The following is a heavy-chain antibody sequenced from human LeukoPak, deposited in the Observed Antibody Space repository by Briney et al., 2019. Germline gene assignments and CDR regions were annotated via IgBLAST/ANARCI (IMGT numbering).Heavy chain of an antibody. D-gene: IGHD3-10*01. Sequence: SVKVSCKASGYTFTSFDMNWVRQATGQGLEWMGWMNPNSGNTGYAQKFQGRVTMTEDTSTDTAYMELSSLRSEDTAVYYCATGLWFGKYLDVWGKGTTVTISS. J-gene: IGHJ6*04. CDR1: GYTFTSFD. CDR3: ATGLWFGKYLDV. V-gene: IGHV1-8*01. CDR2: MNPNSGNT.